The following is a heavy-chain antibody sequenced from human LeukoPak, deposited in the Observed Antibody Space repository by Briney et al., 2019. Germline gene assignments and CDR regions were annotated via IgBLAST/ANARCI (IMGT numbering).Heavy chain of an antibody. D-gene: IGHD2-2*01. Sequence: GGSLRLSCAASGFTFSSYSMNWFRQAPGKGLEWVSSISSSSSYIYYADSVKGRFTISRDNAKYSLYLQMNSLRAEDTAVYYCARDRIVVVPAAILGWFDPWGQGTLVTVSS. J-gene: IGHJ5*02. V-gene: IGHV3-21*01. CDR2: ISSSSSYI. CDR3: ARDRIVVVPAAILGWFDP. CDR1: GFTFSSYS.